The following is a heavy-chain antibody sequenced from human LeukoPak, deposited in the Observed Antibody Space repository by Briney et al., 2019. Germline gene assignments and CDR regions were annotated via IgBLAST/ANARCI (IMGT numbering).Heavy chain of an antibody. CDR3: ARDAYYYGSGSHWASNWFDP. V-gene: IGHV1-69*13. J-gene: IGHJ5*02. Sequence: SVKVSCKASGGTFSSYAISWVRQAPGQGLEWMGEIIPIFGTANYAQKFQGRVTITADESTSTAYMELSSLRSEDTAVYYCARDAYYYGSGSHWASNWFDPWGQGTLVTVSS. D-gene: IGHD3-10*01. CDR2: IIPIFGTA. CDR1: GGTFSSYA.